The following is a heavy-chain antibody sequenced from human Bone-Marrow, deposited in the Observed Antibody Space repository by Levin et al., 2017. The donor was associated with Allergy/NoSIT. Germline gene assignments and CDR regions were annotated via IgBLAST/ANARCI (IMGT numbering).Heavy chain of an antibody. V-gene: IGHV3-23*01. J-gene: IGHJ4*02. CDR2: ISGSGGRT. CDR3: AKNLGADEDDDILSGLFDN. D-gene: IGHD5/OR15-5a*01. Sequence: PGGSLRLSCGASGFTIDTFTMTWVRQGPGGGLEWLADISGSGGRTYYADSVKGRFSISRDNSKKMVYLQMNSLRGEDTAVYYLAKNLGADEDDDILSGLFDNWGQGTLVTVSS. CDR1: GFTIDTFT.